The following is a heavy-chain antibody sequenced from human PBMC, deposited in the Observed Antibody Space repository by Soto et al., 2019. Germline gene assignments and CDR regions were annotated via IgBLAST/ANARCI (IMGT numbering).Heavy chain of an antibody. CDR3: ARDLWGYCGTDCYPLDV. CDR1: GGSISGYY. J-gene: IGHJ6*02. CDR2: MYKTGST. Sequence: ETLSLTCTVSGGSISGYYWSWIRQPPGKGLEWIGYMYKTGSTVYNPPFKSRVTISVDTSKNQFSLKLNSVTAADTAVYYCARDLWGYCGTDCYPLDVWGQGTTVTVSS. D-gene: IGHD2-21*02. V-gene: IGHV4-59*01.